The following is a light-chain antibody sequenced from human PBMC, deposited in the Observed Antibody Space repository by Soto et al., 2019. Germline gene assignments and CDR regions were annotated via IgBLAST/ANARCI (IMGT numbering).Light chain of an antibody. CDR3: NSYVGSNNYV. Sequence: QSVLTQPPSASGSPGQSVTISCIGTASGIGRYNYVSWYQHHPGKAPKLIIYEVTKRPSGVPDRFSGSKSGNTASLTVSGLQADDEADYYCNSYVGSNNYVFGTGTNLTVL. V-gene: IGLV2-8*01. CDR2: EVT. J-gene: IGLJ1*01. CDR1: ASGIGRYNY.